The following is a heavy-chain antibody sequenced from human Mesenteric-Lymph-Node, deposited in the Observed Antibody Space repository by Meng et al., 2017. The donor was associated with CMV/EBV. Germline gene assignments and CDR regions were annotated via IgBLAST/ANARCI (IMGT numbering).Heavy chain of an antibody. Sequence: GESLKISCAASGFTFSSYEMNWVRQAPGKGLEWVSYISSSGSTIYYADSVKGRFTISRDNAKNSLYLQMNSLRAEDTAVYYCARSSSWGYYYYGMDVWGQGTTVTVSS. CDR1: GFTFSSYE. D-gene: IGHD6-13*01. V-gene: IGHV3-48*03. J-gene: IGHJ6*02. CDR2: ISSSGSTI. CDR3: ARSSSWGYYYYGMDV.